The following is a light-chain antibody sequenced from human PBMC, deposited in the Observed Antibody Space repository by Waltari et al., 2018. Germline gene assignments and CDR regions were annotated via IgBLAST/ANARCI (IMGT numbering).Light chain of an antibody. J-gene: IGLJ2*01. CDR3: SSYMDTTTLEL. CDR2: DVT. CDR1: RRDVGRYNY. V-gene: IGLV2-14*03. Sequence: QSALPQPPSAPGSPGQSPTISCHGPRRDVGRYNYVSWYQQHPGKAPKLMIYDVTTRPSGVSNRFSGSKSGNTASLTISVLQAEDEADYYCSSYMDTTTLELFGGGTSLTVL.